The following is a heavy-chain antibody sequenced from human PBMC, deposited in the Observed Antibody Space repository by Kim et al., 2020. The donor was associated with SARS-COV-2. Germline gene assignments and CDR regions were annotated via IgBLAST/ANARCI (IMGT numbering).Heavy chain of an antibody. D-gene: IGHD2-21*02. CDR2: ISGYNGNT. V-gene: IGHV1-18*01. CDR3: ARDCRGDCYHFDS. J-gene: IGHJ4*02. Sequence: ASVKVSCKASGYTFTSYGISWVRQAPGQGLEWMGWISGYNGNTNYAQKLQGRVTMTTDTSTSTAYMDLRSLRSDDTAVYYCARDCRGDCYHFDSWGQGTLVTVSS. CDR1: GYTFTSYG.